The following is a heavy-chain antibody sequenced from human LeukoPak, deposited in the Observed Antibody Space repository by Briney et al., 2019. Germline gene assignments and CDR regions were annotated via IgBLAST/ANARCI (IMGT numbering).Heavy chain of an antibody. V-gene: IGHV4-39*01. CDR2: IYYHENT. CDR1: GGSISSSSDY. Sequence: SETLSLTCTVSGGSISSSSDYWGWVRQAPGKGLEWIGSIYYHENTYYNSSLKSRVTICVDTSKNQFSLKLNSVTAADTAVYFCARRAYSAAYWKHFDYWGQGTLVTVSS. J-gene: IGHJ4*02. CDR3: ARRAYSAAYWKHFDY. D-gene: IGHD1-1*01.